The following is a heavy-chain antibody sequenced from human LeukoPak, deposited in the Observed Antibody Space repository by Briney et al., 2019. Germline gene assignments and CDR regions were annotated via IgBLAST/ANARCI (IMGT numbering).Heavy chain of an antibody. CDR2: ISGSGGST. J-gene: IGHJ4*02. CDR3: AKVRASSGYTFSDY. Sequence: GGSLRLSCAASGFTFSSYAMSWVRQAPGKGLEWVSAISGSGGSTYYADSVKGRFTISRDNSKNTLYLQMNSLRAEDTAVYYCAKVRASSGYTFSDYWGQGTLVTVSS. D-gene: IGHD3-22*01. V-gene: IGHV3-23*01. CDR1: GFTFSSYA.